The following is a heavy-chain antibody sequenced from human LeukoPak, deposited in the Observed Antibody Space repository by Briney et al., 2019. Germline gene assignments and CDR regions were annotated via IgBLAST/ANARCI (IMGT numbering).Heavy chain of an antibody. D-gene: IGHD2-2*01. J-gene: IGHJ4*02. Sequence: SETLSLTCAVYGGSFSGYYWSWIRQPPGKGLEGIGEINHSGSTNYNPSRKSRVTISVDTSKNQFSLKLSSVTAADTAVYYCTRGIVPAAPFDYWGQGTLVTVSS. V-gene: IGHV4-34*01. CDR3: TRGIVPAAPFDY. CDR1: GGSFSGYY. CDR2: INHSGST.